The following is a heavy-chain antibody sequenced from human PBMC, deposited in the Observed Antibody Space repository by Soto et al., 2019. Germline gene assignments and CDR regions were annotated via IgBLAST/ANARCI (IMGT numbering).Heavy chain of an antibody. CDR2: IYPGDSDT. D-gene: IGHD1-1*01. J-gene: IGHJ3*02. CDR3: ARLPGIVSPGTVFLDT. Sequence: PGESLKRSCNASGYRLTSSWIGWVRQMPGKGLGWVGIIYPGDSDTRYRPSFQGQLTISADKSSNTAYLQWNSLQASDTAMYYCARLPGIVSPGTVFLDTWGKGTMVTV. V-gene: IGHV5-51*01. CDR1: GYRLTSSW.